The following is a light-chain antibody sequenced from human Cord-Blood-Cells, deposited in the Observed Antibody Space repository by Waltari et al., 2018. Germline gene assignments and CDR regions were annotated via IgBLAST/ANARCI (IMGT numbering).Light chain of an antibody. Sequence: EIVLTPSPGTLSLSPGERATLSCRASQSVSSSYLAWYQQKPGQAPRLLIYGASSRATVIPDRFSGSGSGTDFTLTISRLEPEDFAVYYCQQYGSSPYSFGQGTKLEIK. CDR2: GAS. J-gene: IGKJ2*03. CDR3: QQYGSSPYS. CDR1: QSVSSSY. V-gene: IGKV3-20*01.